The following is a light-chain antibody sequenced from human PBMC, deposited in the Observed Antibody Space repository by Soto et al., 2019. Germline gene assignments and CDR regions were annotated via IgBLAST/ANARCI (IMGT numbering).Light chain of an antibody. Sequence: QSALTQPASVSGSPGQSITISCTGTSSDVGSYNLVSWYQQHPGKAPKLMIYEANKRPSGVSDRFSGSKSGNTASLTISGLQAEDEAEYSGSSYAGYSTSVVFGGGTKLTVL. CDR1: SSDVGSYNL. CDR2: EAN. J-gene: IGLJ2*01. V-gene: IGLV2-23*01. CDR3: SSYAGYSTSVV.